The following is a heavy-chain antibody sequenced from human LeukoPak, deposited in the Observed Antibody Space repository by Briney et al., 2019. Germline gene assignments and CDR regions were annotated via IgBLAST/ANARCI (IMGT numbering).Heavy chain of an antibody. D-gene: IGHD6-13*01. J-gene: IGHJ4*02. CDR1: GFTFSSYG. CDR3: AKDWQLTLDY. CDR2: ISYDGSNK. Sequence: PGGSLRLSCAASGFTFSSYGMHWVRQAPGKGLGWVAVISYDGSNKYYADSVKGRFTISRDNSKNTLYLQMNSLRAEDTAVYYCAKDWQLTLDYWGQGTLVTVSS. V-gene: IGHV3-30*18.